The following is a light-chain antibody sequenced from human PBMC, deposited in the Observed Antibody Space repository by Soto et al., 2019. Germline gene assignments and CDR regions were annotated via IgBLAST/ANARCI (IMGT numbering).Light chain of an antibody. CDR3: QQYNNGPPWT. Sequence: EIVMPQSPATLSVSPGERATLSCRSSQSVSSNLAWYQQKPGQAPRLLLYGASTRATGIPARFSGSGSGTEFTLTSSSLQSADFAVFYCQQYNNGPPWTFGQWTKVESK. V-gene: IGKV3-15*01. CDR1: QSVSSN. CDR2: GAS. J-gene: IGKJ1*01.